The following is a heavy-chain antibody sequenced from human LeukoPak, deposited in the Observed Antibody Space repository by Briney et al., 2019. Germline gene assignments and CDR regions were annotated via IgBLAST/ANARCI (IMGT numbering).Heavy chain of an antibody. CDR2: INPNSGGT. CDR3: ARAPYYSSSWYDY. CDR1: GYTFTGYH. V-gene: IGHV1-2*04. D-gene: IGHD6-13*01. Sequence: ASVKVSCKASGYTFTGYHMHWVRQAPGQVLEWMGWINPNSGGTNYAQKFQGWVTMTRDTSISTAYMELSRLRSDDTAVYYCARAPYYSSSWYDYWGQGTLVTVSS. J-gene: IGHJ4*02.